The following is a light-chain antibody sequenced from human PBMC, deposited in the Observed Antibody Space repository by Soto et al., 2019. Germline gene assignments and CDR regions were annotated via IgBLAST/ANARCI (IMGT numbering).Light chain of an antibody. CDR2: RSS. V-gene: IGKV1-6*01. CDR1: PAIKDD. Sequence: AIQMTQSPSSLSASVGDRVNITCRASPAIKDDLVWYQQRPGKAPKLLVYRSSKLQNGVPSRFSGSGSGTDFTLTISSLQPEDFATYYCLQDYNYPYTFGQGTKLEI. J-gene: IGKJ2*01. CDR3: LQDYNYPYT.